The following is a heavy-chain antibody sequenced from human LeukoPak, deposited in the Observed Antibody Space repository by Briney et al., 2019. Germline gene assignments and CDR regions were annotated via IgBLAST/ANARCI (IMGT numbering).Heavy chain of an antibody. CDR2: ISDSGGST. J-gene: IGHJ4*02. Sequence: GGSLRLSCAASGFTFSNYAMSWVRQAPGKGLEWVSSISDSGGSTYYADSVKGRFTISRDNSKNTLYLQMNSLRTEDTALYYCANTVGVTAFLAYWGQGTLVTVSS. D-gene: IGHD2-21*02. CDR1: GFTFSNYA. V-gene: IGHV3-23*01. CDR3: ANTVGVTAFLAY.